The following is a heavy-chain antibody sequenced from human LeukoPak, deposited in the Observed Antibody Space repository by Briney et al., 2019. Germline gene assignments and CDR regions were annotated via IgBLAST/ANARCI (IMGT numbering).Heavy chain of an antibody. Sequence: SETLSLTCSVSGGSIRGYYWSWIRQSPGKGLDWIGYIFYSGSTNNNPSLKSRVTISVDTSKNHFSLKLSSVTAADTAVYYCASAGSTYYYYMAVWGKGTTVTVSS. CDR2: IFYSGST. V-gene: IGHV4-59*01. CDR1: GGSIRGYY. D-gene: IGHD2-15*01. CDR3: ASAGSTYYYYMAV. J-gene: IGHJ6*03.